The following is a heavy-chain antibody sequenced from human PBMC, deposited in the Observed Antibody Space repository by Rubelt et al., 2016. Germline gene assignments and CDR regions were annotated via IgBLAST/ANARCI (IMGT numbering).Heavy chain of an antibody. D-gene: IGHD6-19*01. Sequence: QVQLVESGGGVVQPGRSLRLSCAASGFSFSSYGMHWVRQSPGKGLEWVALISYNGVHKYYADSVKGRFTISRVNSKNILYMEMNSLRAEDTAVYYCAKDKEGDSSGWHDWWGQGTLVTVSS. CDR2: ISYNGVHK. CDR1: GFSFSSYG. J-gene: IGHJ4*02. V-gene: IGHV3-30*18. CDR3: AKDKEGDSSGWHDW.